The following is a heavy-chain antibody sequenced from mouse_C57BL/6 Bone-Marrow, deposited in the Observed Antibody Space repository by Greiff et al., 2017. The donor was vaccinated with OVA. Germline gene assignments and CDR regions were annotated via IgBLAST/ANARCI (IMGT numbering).Heavy chain of an antibody. J-gene: IGHJ2*01. Sequence: VHVKQSGAELVRPGASVKLSCTASGFNIKDDYMHWVKQRPEQGLEWIGWIDPENGDTEYASKFQGKATITADTSSNTAYLQLSSLTSEDTAVYYCTTRGHYYGGQGTTLTVSS. CDR3: TTRGHYY. V-gene: IGHV14-4*01. CDR2: IDPENGDT. CDR1: GFNIKDDY. D-gene: IGHD1-2*01.